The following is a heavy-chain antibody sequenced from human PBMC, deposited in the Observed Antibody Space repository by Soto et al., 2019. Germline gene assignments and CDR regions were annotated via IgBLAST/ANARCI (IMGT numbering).Heavy chain of an antibody. V-gene: IGHV3-30-3*01. CDR3: ARGGIIHYFDY. CDR1: GFTFSSYA. J-gene: IGHJ4*02. Sequence: GGSLRLSCAASGFTFSSYAMHWVRQAPGKGLEWVAVISYDGSNKYYADSVKGRFTISRDNSKNTLYLQMNSLRAEDTAVYYCARGGIIHYFDYWGQGTLVTVSS. CDR2: ISYDGSNK.